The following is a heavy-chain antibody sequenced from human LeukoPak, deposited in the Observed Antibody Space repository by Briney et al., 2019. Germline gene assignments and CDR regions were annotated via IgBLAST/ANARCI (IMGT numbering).Heavy chain of an antibody. Sequence: ASVKVSCKASGYTFTSYGISWVRQAPGQGLEWMGWISAYNGNTNYAQKLQGRVTMTTDTSTSTAYMELRSLRSEDTAVYYCARGTSPIAVARKYYFDYWGQGTLVTVSS. CDR1: GYTFTSYG. CDR2: ISAYNGNT. D-gene: IGHD6-19*01. CDR3: ARGTSPIAVARKYYFDY. V-gene: IGHV1-18*01. J-gene: IGHJ4*02.